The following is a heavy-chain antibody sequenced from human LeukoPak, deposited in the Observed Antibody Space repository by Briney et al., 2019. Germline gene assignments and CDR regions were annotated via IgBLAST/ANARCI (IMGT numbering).Heavy chain of an antibody. CDR3: ARRKYYHGSGSASFDY. V-gene: IGHV4-39*01. CDR1: GGSISSSSYY. J-gene: IGHJ4*02. CDR2: IYYSGST. D-gene: IGHD3-10*01. Sequence: SETLSLTCTVSGGSISSSSYYWGWIRQPPGKGLEWIGSIYYSGSTYYNPSLKSRVTISVDTSKNQFSLKLSSVTAADTAVYYCARRKYYHGSGSASFDYWGQGTLVTVSS.